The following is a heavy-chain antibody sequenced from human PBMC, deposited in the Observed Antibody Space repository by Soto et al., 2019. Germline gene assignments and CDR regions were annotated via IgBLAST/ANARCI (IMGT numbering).Heavy chain of an antibody. CDR3: ARKEDCSSTSCYRGLSAFDI. Sequence: RSLTCTVSCGSLSIGGYCWSWIRQHPGKGLEWIGYIYYSGSTYYNPSLKSRVTISVDTSKNQFSLKLSSVTAADTAVYYCARKEDCSSTSCYRGLSAFDIWGQGTTVTVS. V-gene: IGHV4-31*03. CDR1: CGSLSIGGYC. D-gene: IGHD2-2*01. J-gene: IGHJ3*02. CDR2: IYYSGST.